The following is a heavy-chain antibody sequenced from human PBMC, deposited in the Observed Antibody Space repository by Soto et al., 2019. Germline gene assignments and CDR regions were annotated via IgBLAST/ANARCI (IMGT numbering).Heavy chain of an antibody. V-gene: IGHV1-18*01. D-gene: IGHD3-10*01. CDR2: ISGHNGNT. CDR3: ASDYYGAGRPRSSSFY. Sequence: ASVKVSCKASGYTFTNYGISWVRQAPGQGLEWMGWISGHNGNTNSAQKLQGRVTMTTDTSTSTAYMELRSLRSDDTAIYYCASDYYGAGRPRSSSFYCGQETLVSVSS. J-gene: IGHJ4*02. CDR1: GYTFTNYG.